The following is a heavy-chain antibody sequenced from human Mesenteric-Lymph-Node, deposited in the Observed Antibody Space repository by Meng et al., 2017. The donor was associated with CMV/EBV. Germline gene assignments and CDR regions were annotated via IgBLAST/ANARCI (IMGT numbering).Heavy chain of an antibody. D-gene: IGHD1-26*01. Sequence: LSLTCAACGFTFSSYDMHWVRQATGKGLEWVSAIGTAGDTYYPGSVKGRFTISRENAKNSLYLQMSNLRAGDTAVYYCARGRYSGSYYGDAFDFWGQGTMVTVSS. V-gene: IGHV3-13*01. CDR3: ARGRYSGSYYGDAFDF. CDR1: GFTFSSYD. J-gene: IGHJ3*01. CDR2: IGTAGDT.